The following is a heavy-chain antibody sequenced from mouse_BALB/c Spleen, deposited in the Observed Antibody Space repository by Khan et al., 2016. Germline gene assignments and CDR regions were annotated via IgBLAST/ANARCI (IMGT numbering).Heavy chain of an antibody. D-gene: IGHD4-1*02. CDR2: ISYSGST. V-gene: IGHV3-2*02. CDR1: GYSITSDYA. Sequence: EVQLQESGPDLVKPSQSLSLTCTVTGYSITSDYAWNWIRQFPGNKLEWMGYISYSGSTSYNPSLNSRISINRDTSKNKFFMQLNSVTTEHTATNYCANNCDEMDYWGQGTLVTVSA. CDR3: ANNCDEMDY. J-gene: IGHJ3*01.